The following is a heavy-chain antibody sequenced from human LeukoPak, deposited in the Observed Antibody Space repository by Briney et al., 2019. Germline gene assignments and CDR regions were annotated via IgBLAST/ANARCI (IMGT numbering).Heavy chain of an antibody. J-gene: IGHJ4*02. CDR2: ISGSGGST. CDR1: GFTFNSHA. V-gene: IGHV3-23*01. D-gene: IGHD5-18*01. Sequence: PGGSLRLSCAASGFTFNSHAMSWVRQAPGRGLEWVSAISGSGGSTYYADSVKGRFTISRDNSKNTLYLQMNSLRAEDTAVYYCAKDSPRVQLWPFELPITYFDYWGQGTLVTVSS. CDR3: AKDSPRVQLWPFELPITYFDY.